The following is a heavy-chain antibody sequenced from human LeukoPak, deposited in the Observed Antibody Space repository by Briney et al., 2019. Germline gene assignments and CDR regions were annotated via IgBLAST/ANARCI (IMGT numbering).Heavy chain of an antibody. CDR3: ARVRWLQLTYYFDY. V-gene: IGHV4-34*01. CDR1: GGSISNYY. J-gene: IGHJ4*02. CDR2: INHSGST. D-gene: IGHD5-24*01. Sequence: SETLSLTCTVSGGSISNYYWSWIRQPPGKGLEWIGEINHSGSTNYNPSLKSRVTISLDTSKKQFSLKLSSVTAADTAVYYCARVRWLQLTYYFDYWGQGTLVTVSS.